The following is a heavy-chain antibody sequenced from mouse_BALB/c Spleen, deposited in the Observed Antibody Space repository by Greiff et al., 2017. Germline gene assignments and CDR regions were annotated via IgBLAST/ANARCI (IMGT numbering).Heavy chain of an antibody. Sequence: QVQLKESGPGLVAPSQSLSITCTVSGFSLTGYGVNWVRQPPGKGLEWLGMIWGDGSTDYNSALKSRLSISKDNSKSQVFLKMNSLQTDDTARYYCAREREPYGNPFAYWGQGTLVTVSA. CDR3: AREREPYGNPFAY. D-gene: IGHD2-1*01. CDR1: GFSLTGYG. J-gene: IGHJ3*01. V-gene: IGHV2-6-7*01. CDR2: IWGDGST.